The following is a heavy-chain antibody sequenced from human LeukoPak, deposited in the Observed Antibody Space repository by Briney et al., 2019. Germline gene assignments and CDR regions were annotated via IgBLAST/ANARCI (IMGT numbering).Heavy chain of an antibody. Sequence: PSETLSLTCTVSGGSISTSNYYWGWIRQPPGKGLEWIGNIFYSGSTYYSPSLKSRVTISLDTSRNQFSLKLSSVTAADTAVYYCARVSYGDYRLYYYYYYMDVWGKGTTVTVSS. CDR2: IFYSGST. CDR1: GGSISTSNYY. CDR3: ARVSYGDYRLYYYYYYMDV. J-gene: IGHJ6*03. D-gene: IGHD4-17*01. V-gene: IGHV4-39*07.